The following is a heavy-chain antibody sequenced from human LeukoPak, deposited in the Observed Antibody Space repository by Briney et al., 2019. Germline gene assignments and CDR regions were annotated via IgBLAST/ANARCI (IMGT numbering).Heavy chain of an antibody. Sequence: GGPRRLSLQAPELTFAPSPMAWFGQVPGKGLGWVAALSGSGISTYYADSVKGRFTISRDNSENTLLLQMTGLKAEDTAFYFCAKGRGTGTYYYDYWGRGTLVTVSS. CDR3: AKGRGTGTYYYDY. D-gene: IGHD3/OR15-3a*01. V-gene: IGHV3-23*01. CDR2: LSGSGIST. CDR1: ELTFAPSP. J-gene: IGHJ4*02.